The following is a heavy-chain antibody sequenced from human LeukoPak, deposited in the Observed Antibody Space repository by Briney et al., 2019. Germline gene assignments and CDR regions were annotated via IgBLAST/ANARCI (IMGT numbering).Heavy chain of an antibody. CDR3: AKARGYSSSWYPSLDY. V-gene: IGHV3-23*01. CDR2: ISGSGGST. D-gene: IGHD6-13*01. CDR1: GFTFSSYA. J-gene: IGHJ4*02. Sequence: GGSLRLSCAASGFTFSSYAMSWVRQAPGKGLEWVSTISGSGGSTYYADSVKGRFTISRDNSKNTLYLQMNSLRAEDTAAYYCAKARGYSSSWYPSLDYWGQGTLVTVSS.